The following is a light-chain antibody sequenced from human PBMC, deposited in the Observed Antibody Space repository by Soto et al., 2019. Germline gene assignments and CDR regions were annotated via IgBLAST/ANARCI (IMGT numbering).Light chain of an antibody. CDR3: SSYTSNYIVV. CDR1: SSDVGGYNY. V-gene: IGLV2-8*01. J-gene: IGLJ2*01. CDR2: GVT. Sequence: QSALTQPPSASGSPGQSVAISCTGTSSDVGGYNYVSWYQHHPGKVPKLIIYGVTKRPSGVPDRFSGSKSGNTASLIVSGLQAEDEAEYYCSSYTSNYIVVLGGGTKLTVL.